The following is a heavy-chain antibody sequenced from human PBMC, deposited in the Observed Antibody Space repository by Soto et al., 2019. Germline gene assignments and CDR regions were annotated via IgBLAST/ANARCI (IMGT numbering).Heavy chain of an antibody. Sequence: GASVKVSCKASGYTFTSYAMHWVRQAPGQRLEWMGWINAGNGNTKYSQKFQGRVTITRDTSASTAYMELSSLRSEDTAVYYCARDYYGSGSYYASYYYYYGMDVWGQGTTVTVSS. CDR2: INAGNGNT. J-gene: IGHJ6*02. D-gene: IGHD3-10*01. V-gene: IGHV1-3*01. CDR1: GYTFTSYA. CDR3: ARDYYGSGSYYASYYYYYGMDV.